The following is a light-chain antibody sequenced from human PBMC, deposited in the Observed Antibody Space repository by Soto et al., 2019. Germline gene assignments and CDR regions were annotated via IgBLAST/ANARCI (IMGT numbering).Light chain of an antibody. J-gene: IGLJ2*01. CDR2: DNN. CDR3: PTWDGSLSAGV. CDR1: SSNIGNNY. V-gene: IGLV1-51*01. Sequence: QSVLTQPPSVSAAPGQKVTISCSGSSSNIGNNYVSWYQQLPGTAPKLLIYDNNERPSGIPDRFSGSKSGTSATLGITGLQTGDEADYYCPTWDGSLSAGVFGGGTKVTVL.